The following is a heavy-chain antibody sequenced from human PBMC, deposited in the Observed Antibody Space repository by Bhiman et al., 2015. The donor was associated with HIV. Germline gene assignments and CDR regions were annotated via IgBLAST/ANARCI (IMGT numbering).Heavy chain of an antibody. J-gene: IGHJ6*02. CDR3: AREPSPRTYDYVTISSTYGWYV. Sequence: EVQLVESGGGLIQPGGSLRLSCAASGFSVSNNYMSWVRQAPGKGLVWVSRINSDGSTTDYADYVKGRFTISRDNANSTLYLQMNSLRAEDTAIYYCAREPSPRTYDYVTISSTYGWYVWAERTTGHR. D-gene: IGHD3-16*01. V-gene: IGHV3-74*02. CDR2: INSDGSTT. CDR1: GFSVSNNY.